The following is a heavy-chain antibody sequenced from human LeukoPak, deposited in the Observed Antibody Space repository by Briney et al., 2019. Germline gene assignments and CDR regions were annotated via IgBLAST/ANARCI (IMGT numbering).Heavy chain of an antibody. V-gene: IGHV4-34*01. D-gene: IGHD3-10*01. CDR3: ARGRYYGPVDY. J-gene: IGHJ4*02. Sequence: SENLSLTCAVYGGSFSVYYWSWIRQPPGKGLEWIGEINHSGSTNYNPSLKSRATISVDTSKNQFSLKLSSVNAADTAVYYYARGRYYGPVDYWGQGTLVTVSS. CDR1: GGSFSVYY. CDR2: INHSGST.